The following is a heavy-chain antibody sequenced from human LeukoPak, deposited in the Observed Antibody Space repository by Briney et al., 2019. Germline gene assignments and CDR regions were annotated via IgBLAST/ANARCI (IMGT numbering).Heavy chain of an antibody. V-gene: IGHV3-23*01. CDR1: VFTHISYG. J-gene: IGHJ5*02. CDR2: ISAGGTST. Sequence: GGSLPLSHLATVFTHISYGMSWVRQAPGKGLEWVSAISAGGTSTYYADSVKGRFTISRDNSKNTLSLQMNSLRAEETPIYYCATETASSGYNWLDLWGQGTLVTVSS. CDR3: ATETASSGYNWLDL. D-gene: IGHD3-10*01.